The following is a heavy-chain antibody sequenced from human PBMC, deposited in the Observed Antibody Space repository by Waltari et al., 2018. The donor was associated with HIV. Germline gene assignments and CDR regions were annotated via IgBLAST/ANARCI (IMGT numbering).Heavy chain of an antibody. D-gene: IGHD3-22*01. CDR1: ALTFVAHA. J-gene: IGHJ4*02. CDR2: ISWNSVTI. V-gene: IGHV3-9*01. Sequence: EVQLVESGGGLLQLGRSLSLSGAPSALTFVAHALPWVRQGPGNGLEWVSGISWNSVTIGYSDCEKGRFTISRDNAKKLLYLQMNSLRAEDTAFYYCAKDVDVGFSMIVGVLSYWGQGTLVTVSS. CDR3: AKDVDVGFSMIVGVLSY.